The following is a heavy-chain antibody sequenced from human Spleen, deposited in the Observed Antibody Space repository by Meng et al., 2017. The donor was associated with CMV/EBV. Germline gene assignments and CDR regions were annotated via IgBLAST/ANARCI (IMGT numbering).Heavy chain of an antibody. J-gene: IGHJ5*02. V-gene: IGHV3-23*01. CDR1: RFSFSSYA. CDR3: AKDPLWLGERNRFDP. Sequence: RFSFSSYAMSWVRQAPGKGLEWVSVISGSGGSIYYTDSVRGRFTISRDNSKNTLYLQMNSLRAEDTAVYYCAKDPLWLGERNRFDPWGQGTLVTV. CDR2: ISGSGGSI. D-gene: IGHD3-10*01.